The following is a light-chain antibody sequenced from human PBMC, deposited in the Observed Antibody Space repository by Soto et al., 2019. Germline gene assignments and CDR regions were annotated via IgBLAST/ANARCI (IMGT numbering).Light chain of an antibody. CDR2: KAS. Sequence: DIQMTQSPSSVSASVGDRVTITCRASQGISSWLAWYQQKPGKAPKLLIYKASSLESGVPSRFSGSGSGTEFTLTITSLQPDDFATYYCQQFNSYSRTFGQGTKVDIK. CDR1: QGISSW. J-gene: IGKJ1*01. V-gene: IGKV1-5*03. CDR3: QQFNSYSRT.